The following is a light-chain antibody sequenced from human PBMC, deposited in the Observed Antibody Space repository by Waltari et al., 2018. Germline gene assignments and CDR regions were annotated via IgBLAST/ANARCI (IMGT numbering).Light chain of an antibody. J-gene: IGKJ1*01. V-gene: IGKV3-15*01. CDR1: QSVSSK. CDR3: QQYDQWPTT. Sequence: EIVMTQSPATLSVSPGEIVTLSCRASQSVSSKLAWYHQKPGQAPRFLVYGASTRATGVPARFSGSGSGTEFTLTVSSLQSEDFAVYHCQQYDQWPTTFGQGTKVEIK. CDR2: GAS.